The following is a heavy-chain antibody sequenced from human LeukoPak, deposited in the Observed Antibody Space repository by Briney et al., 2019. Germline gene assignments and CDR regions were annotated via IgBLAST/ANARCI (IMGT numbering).Heavy chain of an antibody. CDR1: GFTFSSYS. J-gene: IGHJ4*02. CDR3: ARDGGPIVVVNEGFDY. V-gene: IGHV3-48*01. CDR2: ISSSSSTI. Sequence: GGSLRLSCAASGFTFSSYSMNWVRQAPGEGLEWVSYISSSSSTIYYADSVKGRFTISRDNAKNSLYPQMNSLRAEDTAVYYCARDGGPIVVVNEGFDYWGQGTLVTVSS. D-gene: IGHD3-22*01.